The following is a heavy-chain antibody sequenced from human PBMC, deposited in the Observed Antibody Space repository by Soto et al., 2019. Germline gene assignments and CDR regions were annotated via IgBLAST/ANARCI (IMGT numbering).Heavy chain of an antibody. V-gene: IGHV3-48*02. D-gene: IGHD3-22*01. CDR1: GFTFSSYS. Sequence: EVQLVESGGGLVQPGGSLRLSCAASGFTFSSYSMNWVRQAPGKGLEWVSYISSSSSTIYYADSVKGRFIISRDNAKNSLYLQMNSLRDEDTAVYYCARDRGGYYYVDYFDLWGRGTLVTVSS. CDR2: ISSSSSTI. CDR3: ARDRGGYYYVDYFDL. J-gene: IGHJ2*01.